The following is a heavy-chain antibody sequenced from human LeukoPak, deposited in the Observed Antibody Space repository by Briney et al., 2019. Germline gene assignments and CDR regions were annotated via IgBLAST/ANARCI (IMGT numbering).Heavy chain of an antibody. Sequence: RPGGSLRLSCAAPGFGFDDYAIHWVRQAPGKGLEWVSLISGDGGSTFYADSVKGRFTISRDNSKNSLYLQMSSLRSEDTALYYCARESDSSGWYDSWGQGTLVTVSS. CDR1: GFGFDDYA. D-gene: IGHD3-22*01. CDR3: ARESDSSGWYDS. CDR2: ISGDGGST. J-gene: IGHJ5*01. V-gene: IGHV3-43*02.